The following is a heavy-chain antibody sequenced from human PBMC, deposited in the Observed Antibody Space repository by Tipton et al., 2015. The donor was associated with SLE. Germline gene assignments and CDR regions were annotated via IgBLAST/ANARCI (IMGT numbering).Heavy chain of an antibody. CDR1: GGSISSYY. Sequence: TLSLTCTVSGGSISSYYWSWIRQPPGKGLEWIGCIYYSGSTNYNPSLKSRVTISVDTSKNQFSLKLSSVTAADTAVYYCATRADAFDIWGQGTMVTVSS. CDR2: IYYSGST. J-gene: IGHJ3*02. V-gene: IGHV4-59*01. CDR3: ATRADAFDI.